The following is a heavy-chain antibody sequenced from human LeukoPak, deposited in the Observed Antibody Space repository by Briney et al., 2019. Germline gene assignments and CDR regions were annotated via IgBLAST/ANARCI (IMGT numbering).Heavy chain of an antibody. V-gene: IGHV3-7*01. CDR3: ASGGSGSSKYWVF. CDR2: INRDGGDK. Sequence: GGSLRLSCAASDFTLSPYWMTWARQAPGRGLEWVANINRDGGDKYYGDSVKGRFSISRDNAENSLFLQMNNLRVEDSAVYYCASGGSGSSKYWVFWGQGTLVTVSS. CDR1: DFTLSPYW. J-gene: IGHJ4*02. D-gene: IGHD2-8*02.